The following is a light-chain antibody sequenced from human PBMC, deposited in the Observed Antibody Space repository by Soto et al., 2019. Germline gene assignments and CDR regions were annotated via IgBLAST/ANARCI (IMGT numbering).Light chain of an antibody. Sequence: IQMTPSPSTLSASVGDRVTITCRASQSVSDWLAWYQQKPGNPPKLLIYDTSRLESAVPSRFSASGSGTEFTLTISGLKPDHCATYYCQEYSSYWTFGKGTKVDIK. CDR2: DTS. J-gene: IGKJ1*01. CDR3: QEYSSYWT. CDR1: QSVSDW. V-gene: IGKV1-5*01.